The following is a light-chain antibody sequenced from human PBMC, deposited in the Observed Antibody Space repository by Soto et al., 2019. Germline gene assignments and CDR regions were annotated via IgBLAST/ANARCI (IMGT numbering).Light chain of an antibody. J-gene: IGLJ1*01. Sequence: QSALTQPASVSGSPGQSITISCTGSSSDVGYYIFVSWYQQHPGKAPKLMIYDVNNRPSGVSNRFSGSKSGNTASLTISGLQAEDEADYYCSSYTTSSSYVFGTGTKLTVL. CDR1: SSDVGYYIF. CDR3: SSYTTSSSYV. V-gene: IGLV2-14*01. CDR2: DVN.